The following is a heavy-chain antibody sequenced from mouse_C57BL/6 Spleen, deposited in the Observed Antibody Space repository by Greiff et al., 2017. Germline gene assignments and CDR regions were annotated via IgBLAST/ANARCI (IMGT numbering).Heavy chain of an antibody. CDR2: ISSGSSTI. CDR1: GFTFSDYG. V-gene: IGHV5-17*01. CDR3: ARRLLRGYFDY. Sequence: DVKLVESGGGLVKPGGSLKLSCAASGFTFSDYGMHWVRQAPEKGLEWVAYISSGSSTIYYADTVKGRFTISRDNAKNTLFLQMTSLRSEDTAMYYCARRLLRGYFDYWGQGTTLTVSS. D-gene: IGHD1-1*01. J-gene: IGHJ2*01.